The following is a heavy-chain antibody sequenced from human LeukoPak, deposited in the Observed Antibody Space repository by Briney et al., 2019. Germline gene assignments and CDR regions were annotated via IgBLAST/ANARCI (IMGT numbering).Heavy chain of an antibody. D-gene: IGHD3-16*01. CDR3: AKGAYYDYVWGSLDRYYFDY. CDR2: ISWNSGSI. CDR1: GFTFDDYA. J-gene: IGHJ4*02. V-gene: IGHV3-9*01. Sequence: GGSLRLSCAASGFTFDDYAIHWVRQAPGKGLEWVSGISWNSGSINYADSVKGRFTISRDNAKNSLYLQMNSLRAEDTAMYYCAKGAYYDYVWGSLDRYYFDYWGQGTLVTVSS.